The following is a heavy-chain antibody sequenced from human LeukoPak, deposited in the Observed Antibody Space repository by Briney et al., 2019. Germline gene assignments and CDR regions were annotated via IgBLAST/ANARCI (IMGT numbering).Heavy chain of an antibody. CDR1: GFTFDDYG. J-gene: IGHJ4*02. V-gene: IGHV3-20*04. CDR2: INWNGDDT. D-gene: IGHD2-2*01. CDR3: VRGQAIVVVPVAMGF. Sequence: GGSLRLSCAASGFTFDDYGMNWVRQVPGKGLEWISGINWNGDDTGYANSVKGRFTISRDNAKHSVSLQMDSLTAEDTALYYCVRGQAIVVVPVAMGFWGQGTLVTVSS.